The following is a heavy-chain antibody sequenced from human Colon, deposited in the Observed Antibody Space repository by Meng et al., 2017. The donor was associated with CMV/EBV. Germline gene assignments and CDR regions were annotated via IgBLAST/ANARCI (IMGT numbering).Heavy chain of an antibody. CDR3: ARVMSRAIINYYYYGMDV. Sequence: GGSLRLSCAASGFTPKTYAMTWVRQAPGKGLEWVSSIGGDGRSTWYADSVKGRFTISRDNSKNTLDLHMNSLRAEDTAVYYCARVMSRAIINYYYYGMDVWGQGTTVTVSS. V-gene: IGHV3-23*01. D-gene: IGHD3-10*01. CDR2: IGGDGRST. CDR1: GFTPKTYA. J-gene: IGHJ6*02.